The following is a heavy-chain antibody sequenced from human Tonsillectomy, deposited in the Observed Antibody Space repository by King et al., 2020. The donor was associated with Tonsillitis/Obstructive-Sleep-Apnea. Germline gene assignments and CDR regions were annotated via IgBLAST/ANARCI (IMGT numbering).Heavy chain of an antibody. Sequence: VQLVESGGGLVQPGRSLRLSCAASGFTFDHYAMHWVRQAPGKGLEWVSGISWNSGIILYADSVKGRFTISRDNAKNFLYLQMNSLGAEDTAFYYCTKVERQYCSTSSCQFDYWGQGTLVAVSS. D-gene: IGHD2-2*01. CDR1: GFTFDHYA. CDR3: TKVERQYCSTSSCQFDY. CDR2: ISWNSGII. J-gene: IGHJ4*02. V-gene: IGHV3-9*01.